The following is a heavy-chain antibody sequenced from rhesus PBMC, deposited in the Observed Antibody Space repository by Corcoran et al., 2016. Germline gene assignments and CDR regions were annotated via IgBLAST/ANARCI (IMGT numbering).Heavy chain of an antibody. J-gene: IGHJ5-2*02. D-gene: IGHD3-34*01. V-gene: IGHV1-138*01. Sequence: QVQLVQSGAEVKKPGSSVKVSCKASGYTFTDYYMHWVRQAPGQGHEWRKDTKPKTGGTKDAQKFRDRVTMTRDTSTSTAYMELGSLRSEDTAVYYCERIGDYENSLDVGGRGVLVTVSS. CDR1: GYTFTDYY. CDR2: TKPKTGGT. CDR3: ERIGDYENSLDV.